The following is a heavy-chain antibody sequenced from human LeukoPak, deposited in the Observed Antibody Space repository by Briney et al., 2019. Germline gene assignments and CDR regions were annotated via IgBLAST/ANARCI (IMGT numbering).Heavy chain of an antibody. J-gene: IGHJ4*02. D-gene: IGHD2-2*01. CDR1: GFTFSNYA. V-gene: IGHV3-30*02. CDR3: AKDLGYAPGYFDD. Sequence: GTSLRLSCAASGFTFSNYAIQWVRQAPGKGLEWVAFIRYDGSNKYYADSVKGRFTISRDNSKNTLYLQMNSLRAEDTAVYYCAKDLGYAPGYFDDWGQGTLGTVSS. CDR2: IRYDGSNK.